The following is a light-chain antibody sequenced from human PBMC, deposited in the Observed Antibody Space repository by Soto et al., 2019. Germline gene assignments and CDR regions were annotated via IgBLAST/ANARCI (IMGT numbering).Light chain of an antibody. Sequence: DIQMTQSPSTLSASVGDRVTITCRASQSISSWLAWHEQKQGKAPKLLIYDASSLESGVPSRFSVSRSGTAFPLTISSLHPDDFATYYCQQYNSYSRTVGQGTKVDFK. CDR1: QSISSW. CDR3: QQYNSYSRT. V-gene: IGKV1-5*01. J-gene: IGKJ1*01. CDR2: DAS.